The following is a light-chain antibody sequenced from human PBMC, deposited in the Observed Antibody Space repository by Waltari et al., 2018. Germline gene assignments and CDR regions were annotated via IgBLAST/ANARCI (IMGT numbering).Light chain of an antibody. CDR2: KAS. J-gene: IGKJ1*01. Sequence: DIQMTQSPSTLSASVGDRLTITGRASQRIGSWFAWYQQRPGKAPKLLIYKASSLESGGPSRFSGSGSGTEFTLTIRSLQPDDFATYYCQQYNVDTWTFGQGTKVEIK. CDR3: QQYNVDTWT. V-gene: IGKV1-5*03. CDR1: QRIGSW.